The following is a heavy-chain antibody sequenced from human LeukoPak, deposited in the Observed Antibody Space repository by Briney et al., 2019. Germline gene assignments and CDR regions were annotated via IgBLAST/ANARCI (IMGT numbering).Heavy chain of an antibody. CDR2: IYTSGST. J-gene: IGHJ6*02. Sequence: SETLSLTCTVSGGSISSYYRSWIRQPAGKGLEWIGRIYTSGSTNYNPSLKSRVTMSVDTSKNQFSLKLSSVTAADTAVYYCARDHVDTAMVRVDYYYYGMDVWGQGTTVTVSS. V-gene: IGHV4-4*07. CDR3: ARDHVDTAMVRVDYYYYGMDV. D-gene: IGHD5-18*01. CDR1: GGSISSYY.